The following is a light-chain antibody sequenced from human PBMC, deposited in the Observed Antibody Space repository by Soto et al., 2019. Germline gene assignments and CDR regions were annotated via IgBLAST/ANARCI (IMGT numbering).Light chain of an antibody. CDR3: QQYNYQGT. CDR1: QTVSRSY. V-gene: IGKV3-20*01. CDR2: GAS. Sequence: DIVLTQSPGTLSLSPGERATLSCRASQTVSRSYVAWYQQKPGQAPRLLIYGASNRATGIPDRFSGSGSGTDFTLTISRLEPEDFAVYYCQQYNYQGTFGQGTKVDVK. J-gene: IGKJ1*01.